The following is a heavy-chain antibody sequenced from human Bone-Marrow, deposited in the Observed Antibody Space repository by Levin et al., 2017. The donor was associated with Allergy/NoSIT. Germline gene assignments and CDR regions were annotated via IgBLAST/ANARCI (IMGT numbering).Heavy chain of an antibody. CDR1: GGSFSGWY. D-gene: IGHD6-13*01. J-gene: IGHJ4*01. CDR3: ARGFSQQPIH. Sequence: SETLSLTCAVYGGSFSGWYWNWIRQSPGTGLEWIGEVNESGSTNYNPSLKSRVTMSVDTSKNQFSLKVSSVTAADTALYYCARGFSQQPIHWSHGTLVTVSP. CDR2: VNESGST. V-gene: IGHV4-34*01.